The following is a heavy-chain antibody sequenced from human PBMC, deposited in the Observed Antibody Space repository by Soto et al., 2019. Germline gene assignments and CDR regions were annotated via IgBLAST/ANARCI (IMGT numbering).Heavy chain of an antibody. CDR1: DGSFSGFY. D-gene: IGHD3-16*01. J-gene: IGHJ4*02. CDR2: IYYSGST. Sequence: SETLSLTCAVYDGSFSGFYWSWIRQPPGKGLEWIGYIYYSGSTNYNPSLKSRVTISVDTSKNQFSLKLSSVTAADTAVYYCARQVFGYFDYWGQGTLVNVSS. V-gene: IGHV4-59*08. CDR3: ARQVFGYFDY.